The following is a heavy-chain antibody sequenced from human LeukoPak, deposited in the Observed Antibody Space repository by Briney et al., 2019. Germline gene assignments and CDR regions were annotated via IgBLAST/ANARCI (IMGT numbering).Heavy chain of an antibody. CDR1: GGTFSSYA. Sequence: SVKVSCKASGGTFSSYAISWVRQAPGQGPEWMGGIIPIFGTANYAQKFQGRVTITADESTSTAYMELSSLRSEDTAVYYCARDRQLDPTEDAFDIWGQGTMVTVSP. CDR2: IIPIFGTA. V-gene: IGHV1-69*01. CDR3: ARDRQLDPTEDAFDI. D-gene: IGHD1-1*01. J-gene: IGHJ3*02.